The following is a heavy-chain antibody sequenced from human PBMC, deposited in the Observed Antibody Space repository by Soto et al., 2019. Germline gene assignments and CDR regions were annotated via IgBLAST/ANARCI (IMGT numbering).Heavy chain of an antibody. CDR3: ASHRYFDHHTAAWFDP. Sequence: SVKVSCKASGGTFSSYTISWVRQAPGQGLEWMGRIIPILGIANYAQKFQGRVTITADKSTSTAYMELSSLRSEDTAVYYCASHRYFDHHTAAWFDPWGQGTLVTVSS. J-gene: IGHJ5*02. V-gene: IGHV1-69*02. CDR1: GGTFSSYT. D-gene: IGHD3-9*01. CDR2: IIPILGIA.